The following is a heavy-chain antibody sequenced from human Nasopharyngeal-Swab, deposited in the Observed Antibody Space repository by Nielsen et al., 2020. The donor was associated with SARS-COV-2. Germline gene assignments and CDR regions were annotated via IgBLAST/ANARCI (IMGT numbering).Heavy chain of an antibody. CDR3: AKVAVGATGEFDY. CDR1: GFTFSSYA. V-gene: IGHV3-23*01. Sequence: GESLKISCAASGFTFSSYAMSWVRQAPGKGLEWVSAISGSGGSTYYADSVKGRFTLSRDNSKNTLYLQMNSLRAEDTAVYYCAKVAVGATGEFDYWGQGTLVTVSS. D-gene: IGHD1-26*01. CDR2: ISGSGGST. J-gene: IGHJ4*02.